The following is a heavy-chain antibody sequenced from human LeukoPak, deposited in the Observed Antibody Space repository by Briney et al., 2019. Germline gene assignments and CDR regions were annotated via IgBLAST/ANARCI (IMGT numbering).Heavy chain of an antibody. Sequence: GGSLRLSCAASGFTFNHYGMHWVRQAPGKGLEWVTFIRYDGSSQYYAESVKGRFTISRDNSQNTLYLQMNSLRAEDTAVYYCARADCSGGSCYGSDYYYMDVWGKGTTVTISS. CDR1: GFTFNHYG. CDR3: ARADCSGGSCYGSDYYYMDV. V-gene: IGHV3-30*02. CDR2: IRYDGSSQ. D-gene: IGHD2-15*01. J-gene: IGHJ6*03.